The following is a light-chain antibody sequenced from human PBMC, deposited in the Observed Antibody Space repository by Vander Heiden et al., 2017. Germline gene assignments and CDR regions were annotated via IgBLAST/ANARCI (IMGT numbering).Light chain of an antibody. J-gene: IGKJ2*01. CDR2: DAT. CDR1: QGITSA. Sequence: AIQLTQSPSSLSTSVGARVTITCRASQGITSALAWYQQKPGKRPELLIYDATSLETWVPLRFSGSGSGTDFTLTISSLQPEDAATYFCQQFSIYPRTFGQGTKLEIK. V-gene: IGKV1-13*02. CDR3: QQFSIYPRT.